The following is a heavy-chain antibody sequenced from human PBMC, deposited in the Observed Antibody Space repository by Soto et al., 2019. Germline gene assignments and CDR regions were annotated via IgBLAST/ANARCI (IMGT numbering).Heavy chain of an antibody. CDR2: IYPGDSDT. D-gene: IGHD2-2*01. CDR3: ARQNKDIVVVPAARDSSDPYYYYYYMDV. J-gene: IGHJ6*03. V-gene: IGHV5-51*01. Sequence: GESLKISCKGSGYSFTSYWIGWVRQMPGKGLEWMGIIYPGDSDTRYSPSFQGQVTISADKSISTAYLQWSSLKASDTAMYYCARQNKDIVVVPAARDSSDPYYYYYYMDVWGKGTTVTVSS. CDR1: GYSFTSYW.